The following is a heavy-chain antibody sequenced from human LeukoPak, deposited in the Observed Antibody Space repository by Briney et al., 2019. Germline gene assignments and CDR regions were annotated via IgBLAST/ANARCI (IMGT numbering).Heavy chain of an antibody. Sequence: SETLSLTCTVSGGSISSSSYYWGWIRQPPGKGLEWIGSIYYSGSTYYNPSLKSRVTLSVDTSKNQFSLKLSSVTAADTAVYYCARDIREYCTNGVCHAPFWFDPWGQGTLVTVSS. D-gene: IGHD2-8*01. J-gene: IGHJ5*02. CDR3: ARDIREYCTNGVCHAPFWFDP. CDR1: GGSISSSSYY. V-gene: IGHV4-39*07. CDR2: IYYSGST.